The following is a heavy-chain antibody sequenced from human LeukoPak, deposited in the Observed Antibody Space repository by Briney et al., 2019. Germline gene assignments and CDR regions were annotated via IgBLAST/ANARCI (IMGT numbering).Heavy chain of an antibody. CDR3: ARDFPWELALDYYYGMDV. Sequence: PGGSLRLSCAASGFTFSSYSMNWVRQAPGKGLEWVSSISSSSSYIYYADSVKGRFTISRDNAKNSLYLRMNSLRAEDTAVYYCARDFPWELALDYYYGMDVWGQGTTVTVSS. CDR1: GFTFSSYS. CDR2: ISSSSSYI. D-gene: IGHD1-26*01. V-gene: IGHV3-21*01. J-gene: IGHJ6*02.